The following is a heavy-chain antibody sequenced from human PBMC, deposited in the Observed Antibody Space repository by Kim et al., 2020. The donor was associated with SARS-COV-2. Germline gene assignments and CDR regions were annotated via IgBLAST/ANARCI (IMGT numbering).Heavy chain of an antibody. J-gene: IGHJ4*02. CDR3: AKDRGGVAGILDY. D-gene: IGHD6-19*01. Sequence: YANSVKGRFTISRDNSKNTLYLQMNSLRAEDTAVYYCAKDRGGVAGILDYWGQGTLVTVSS. V-gene: IGHV3-23*01.